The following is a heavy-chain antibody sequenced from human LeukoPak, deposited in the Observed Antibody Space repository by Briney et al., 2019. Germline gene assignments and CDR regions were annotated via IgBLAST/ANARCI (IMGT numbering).Heavy chain of an antibody. CDR1: GFTFDDYA. J-gene: IGHJ4*02. V-gene: IGHV3-9*01. Sequence: GGSLRLSCAASGFTFDDYAMHWVRQAPGKGLEWVSGISWNSGSIGYADSVKGRFTISRDNAKNSLYLQMNSLRAEDTALYYCAKDWGLVQGVTFFDYWGQGTLVTVSS. CDR2: ISWNSGSI. CDR3: AKDWGLVQGVTFFDY. D-gene: IGHD3-10*01.